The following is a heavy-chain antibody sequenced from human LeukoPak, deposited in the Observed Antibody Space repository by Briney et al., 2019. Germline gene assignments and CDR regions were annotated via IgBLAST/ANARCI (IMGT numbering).Heavy chain of an antibody. CDR1: GFTFSNAW. Sequence: GGSLRLSCAASGFTFSNAWMSWVRQAPGKGLEWVGRIKSKTDGWTTDYAAPVKGRFTISRDDSKNTLYLQMNSLKTEDTAVYYCTTDRRYYYDSSGFDYWGQGTLVTVSS. J-gene: IGHJ4*02. V-gene: IGHV3-15*01. D-gene: IGHD3-22*01. CDR3: TTDRRYYYDSSGFDY. CDR2: IKSKTDGWTT.